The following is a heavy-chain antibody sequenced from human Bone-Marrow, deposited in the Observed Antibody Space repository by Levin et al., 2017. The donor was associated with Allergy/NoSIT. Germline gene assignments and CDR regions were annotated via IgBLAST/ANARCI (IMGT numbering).Heavy chain of an antibody. J-gene: IGHJ4*02. Sequence: GGSLRLSCEASQFTFSLYWLHWVRQVPGKGLVWVSRINGDGTVTNYADSVRGRFTISRDNAKNTLYLQMNSLRAEDTAVYFCVRGGYSNYDTLIDHWGQGTLVTVSS. V-gene: IGHV3-74*01. CDR1: QFTFSLYW. D-gene: IGHD3-9*01. CDR3: VRGGYSNYDTLIDH. CDR2: INGDGTVT.